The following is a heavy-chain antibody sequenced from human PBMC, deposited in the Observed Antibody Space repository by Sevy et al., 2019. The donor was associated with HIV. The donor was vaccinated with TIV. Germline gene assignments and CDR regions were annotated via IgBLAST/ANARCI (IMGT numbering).Heavy chain of an antibody. CDR3: ATEGYSYGYAGMDV. J-gene: IGHJ6*02. D-gene: IGHD5-18*01. V-gene: IGHV4-30-4*01. Sequence: SETLSLTCTVSGGSISSGDYYWSWIRQPPGKGLAWIGYIYYSGSTYYNPSLQSRVTISVDTSKNQFSLKLSSVTAADTAVYYCATEGYSYGYAGMDVWGQGTTVTVSS. CDR1: GGSISSGDYY. CDR2: IYYSGST.